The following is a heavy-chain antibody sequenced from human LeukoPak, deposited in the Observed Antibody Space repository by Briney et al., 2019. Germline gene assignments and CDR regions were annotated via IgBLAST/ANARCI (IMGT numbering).Heavy chain of an antibody. CDR1: GFTFSSYG. V-gene: IGHV3-30*18. CDR2: ISYDGSNK. CDR3: AKDLITLSYYYGMDV. D-gene: IGHD3-10*01. J-gene: IGHJ6*02. Sequence: GGSLRLSCAASGFTFSSYGMHWVRQAPGKGLEWVAVISYDGSNKYYADSVKGQFTISRDNSKNTLYLQMNSLRAEDTAVYYCAKDLITLSYYYGMDVWGQGTTVTVSS.